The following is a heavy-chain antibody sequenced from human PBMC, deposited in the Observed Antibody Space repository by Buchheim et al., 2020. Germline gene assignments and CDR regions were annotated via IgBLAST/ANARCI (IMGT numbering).Heavy chain of an antibody. Sequence: EVQLVESGGGLVKPGGSLRLSCAASGITVSNAWMSWVRQAPGKGLEWVGRMKSKSDGGTTDYGAPVKDRFTISRDDSKNTLYLQMNSLKTEDTAVYYCTRWGVVTPVGYWGQGTL. V-gene: IGHV3-15*01. CDR2: MKSKSDGGTT. D-gene: IGHD2-21*02. J-gene: IGHJ4*02. CDR3: TRWGVVTPVGY. CDR1: GITVSNAW.